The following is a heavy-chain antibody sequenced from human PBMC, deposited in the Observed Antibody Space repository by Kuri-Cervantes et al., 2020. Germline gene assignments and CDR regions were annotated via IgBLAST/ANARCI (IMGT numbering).Heavy chain of an antibody. CDR1: GYTFTGYY. J-gene: IGHJ4*02. D-gene: IGHD3-10*01. Sequence: KVSCKASGYTFTGYYMHWVRQASGKGLEWVGRIRSKANSYATAYAASVKGSFTISRDDSKSTAYLQMNSLKTDDTAVYYCTTLGVAWGQGTLVTVSS. CDR2: IRSKANSYAT. V-gene: IGHV3-73*01. CDR3: TTLGVA.